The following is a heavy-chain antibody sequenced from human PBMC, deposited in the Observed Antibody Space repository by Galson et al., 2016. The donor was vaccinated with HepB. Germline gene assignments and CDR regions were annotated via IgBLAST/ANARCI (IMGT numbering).Heavy chain of an antibody. Sequence: SLRLSCAASGFTFSSYGIHWVRQAPGKGLEWVAGIWYDGSNKYYADSAKGRFTISRDNSKNTLYLQMNSLRAEDKAVYYCARDQVYSGSGSHYTNWFDPWGQGTLVTVSS. J-gene: IGHJ5*02. V-gene: IGHV3-33*01. D-gene: IGHD3-10*01. CDR1: GFTFSSYG. CDR2: IWYDGSNK. CDR3: ARDQVYSGSGSHYTNWFDP.